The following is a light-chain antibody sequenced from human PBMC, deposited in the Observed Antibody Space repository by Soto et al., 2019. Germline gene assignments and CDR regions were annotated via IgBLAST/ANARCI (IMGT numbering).Light chain of an antibody. J-gene: IGLJ1*01. CDR3: CSYAGSYTYV. V-gene: IGLV2-11*01. Sequence: QSVLTQPRSVSGSPGQSVTISCTGTSSDVGGYNYVSWYQQHPGKAPKLMIYDVSKRPSGVHDRFSGSKSGNTASLTISGHQAEDEADYYCCSYAGSYTYVFGTGTKLTVL. CDR2: DVS. CDR1: SSDVGGYNY.